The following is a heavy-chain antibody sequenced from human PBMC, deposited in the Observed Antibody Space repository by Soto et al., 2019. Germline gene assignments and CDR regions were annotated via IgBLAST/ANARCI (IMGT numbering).Heavy chain of an antibody. V-gene: IGHV4-59*01. Sequence: SETLSLTCTVSGGSISSFYWSWIRQPPGKGLEWIGYIYYSGSTNYNPSLKSRVNISVDTSKNQFSLKLSSVTAADTAVYFCASRGCGGDCYYYYMDVWGKGTTVTVSS. D-gene: IGHD2-21*01. CDR1: GGSISSFY. CDR2: IYYSGST. J-gene: IGHJ6*03. CDR3: ASRGCGGDCYYYYMDV.